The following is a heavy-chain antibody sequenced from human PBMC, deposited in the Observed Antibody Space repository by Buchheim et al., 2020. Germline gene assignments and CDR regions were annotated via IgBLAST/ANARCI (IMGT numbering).Heavy chain of an antibody. CDR1: GYTFTGYY. J-gene: IGHJ6*02. D-gene: IGHD5-24*01. Sequence: QVQLVQSGAEVKKPGASVKVSCKASGYTFTGYYMHWVRQAPGQGLEWMGWINPNSGGTNYAQKFQGRVTMTRDTSISTAYMELSRLGSDDTAVYYCARDGDYQRWLQLLYYYYGMDVWGQGTT. CDR2: INPNSGGT. CDR3: ARDGDYQRWLQLLYYYYGMDV. V-gene: IGHV1-2*02.